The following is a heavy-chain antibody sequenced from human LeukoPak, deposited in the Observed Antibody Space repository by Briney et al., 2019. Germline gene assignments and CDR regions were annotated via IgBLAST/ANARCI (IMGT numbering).Heavy chain of an antibody. Sequence: SETLSLTCAVYGGSFSGYYWSWIRQPPGKGLEWIGEINHSGSTNYNPSLKSRVTISVDTSKNQFSLKLSSVTAADTAVYYCARLPEWDGMDVWGQGTTVTVSS. J-gene: IGHJ6*02. V-gene: IGHV4-34*01. CDR2: INHSGST. CDR1: GGSFSGYY. CDR3: ARLPEWDGMDV. D-gene: IGHD1-26*01.